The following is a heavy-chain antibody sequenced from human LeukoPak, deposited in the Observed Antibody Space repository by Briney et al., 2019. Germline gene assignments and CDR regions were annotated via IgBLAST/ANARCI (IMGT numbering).Heavy chain of an antibody. V-gene: IGHV3-23*01. Sequence: GGSLRLSCAASGFTFSSSAMSWVRQAPGKGLEWVSNISGSGSGGSTYYADSVKGRFTISRDNSKNTLYLQMNSLRAEDTAVYYCAKMYYYDSSGYYYLGWFDPWGQGTLVTVSS. CDR1: GFTFSSSA. CDR2: ISGSGSGGST. J-gene: IGHJ5*02. D-gene: IGHD3-22*01. CDR3: AKMYYYDSSGYYYLGWFDP.